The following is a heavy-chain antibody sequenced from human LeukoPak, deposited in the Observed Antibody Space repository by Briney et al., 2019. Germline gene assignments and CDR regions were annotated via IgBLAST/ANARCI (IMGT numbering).Heavy chain of an antibody. Sequence: GGSLRLSCAASGFTFSTYWMHWVRQAPGKGLVWVSRINSDESRTSYADSVKGRFTTSRDNAKNTLYLQMNSLRAEDTAMYYCALDYRTYDAFDIWGQGTMVTVSS. CDR1: GFTFSTYW. CDR3: ALDYRTYDAFDI. CDR2: INSDESRT. D-gene: IGHD4-11*01. J-gene: IGHJ3*02. V-gene: IGHV3-74*01.